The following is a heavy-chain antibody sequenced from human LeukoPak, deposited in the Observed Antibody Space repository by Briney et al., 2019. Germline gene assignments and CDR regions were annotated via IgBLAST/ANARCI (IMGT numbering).Heavy chain of an antibody. J-gene: IGHJ4*02. CDR3: ARDGSSSGWDFDY. CDR2: FGTSSSYI. D-gene: IGHD6-19*01. Sequence: GGSLRLSCAASGFTFSNYNMNWVRQAPGKGLEWVSCFGTSSSYIYYADSVKGRFTITRDNAKNSLYLQMNGLRAEDTAVYYCARDGSSSGWDFDYWGQGTLVTVSS. V-gene: IGHV3-21*01. CDR1: GFTFSNYN.